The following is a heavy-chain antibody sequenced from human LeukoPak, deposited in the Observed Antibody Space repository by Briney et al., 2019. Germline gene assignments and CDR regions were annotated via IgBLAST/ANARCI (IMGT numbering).Heavy chain of an antibody. CDR3: ARLYSSSLGRSAFDI. V-gene: IGHV3-13*01. J-gene: IGHJ3*02. D-gene: IGHD6-13*01. Sequence: GRSLRLSCAASGFTFDDYAMHWVRQATGKGLEWVSAIGTAGDTYYPGSVKGRFTISRENAKNSLYLQMNSLRAGDTAVYYCARLYSSSLGRSAFDIWGQGTMVTVSS. CDR2: IGTAGDT. CDR1: GFTFDDYA.